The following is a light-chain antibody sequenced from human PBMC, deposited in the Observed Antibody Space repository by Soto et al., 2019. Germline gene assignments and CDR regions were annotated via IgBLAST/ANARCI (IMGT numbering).Light chain of an antibody. CDR2: GAS. Sequence: EIVMTQSPATLSLSPGERSTLSFRASQSVSSNLAWYQQKPGQAPRLLIYGASTRATGIPARFSGSGSGTEFTLTISSLQPEDFTVYSCLQYHNLWAFGQGTKVDNK. CDR1: QSVSSN. J-gene: IGKJ1*01. V-gene: IGKV3-15*01. CDR3: LQYHNLWA.